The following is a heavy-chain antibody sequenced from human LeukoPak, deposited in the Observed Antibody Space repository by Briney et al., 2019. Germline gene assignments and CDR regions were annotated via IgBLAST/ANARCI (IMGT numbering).Heavy chain of an antibody. Sequence: PSETLSLTCTVSGGSISSGGYYWSWIRQPPGKGLEWIGEINHSGSTNYNPSLKSRVTISVDTSKNQFSLKLSSVTAADTAVYYCARGRTVTTIFDYWGQGTLVTVSS. CDR1: GGSISSGGYY. CDR3: ARGRTVTTIFDY. J-gene: IGHJ4*02. V-gene: IGHV4-39*07. D-gene: IGHD4-17*01. CDR2: INHSGST.